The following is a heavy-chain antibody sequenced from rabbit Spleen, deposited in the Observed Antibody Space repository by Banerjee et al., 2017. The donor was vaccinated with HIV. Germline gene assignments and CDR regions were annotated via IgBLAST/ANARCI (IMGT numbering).Heavy chain of an antibody. CDR2: IDPIFGST. CDR3: ARDLIGVIGWNFYL. D-gene: IGHD2-1*01. Sequence: QEQLVESGGGLVKPGGSLRLSCKASGFDFGNYGVTWVRQAPGKGLEWIGYIDPIFGSTAYATGVNGLVSISRESTQNTVFLQMTSLTAADTATYFCARDLIGVIGWNFYLWGQGTLVTVS. CDR1: GFDFGNYG. J-gene: IGHJ4*01. V-gene: IGHV1S47*01.